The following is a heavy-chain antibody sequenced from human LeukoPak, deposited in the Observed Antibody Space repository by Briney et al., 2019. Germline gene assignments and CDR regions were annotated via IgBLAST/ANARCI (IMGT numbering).Heavy chain of an antibody. CDR2: ISSSSSYI. CDR1: GFTFSSYS. J-gene: IGHJ4*02. Sequence: GGSLRLSCAASGFTFSSYSMNWVRQAPGKGLEWVSSISSSSSYIYYAGSVKGRFTISRDNAKNSLYLQMNSLRAEDTAVYYCARDWSRYYDILTGYYDFDYWGQGTLVTVSS. V-gene: IGHV3-21*01. CDR3: ARDWSRYYDILTGYYDFDY. D-gene: IGHD3-9*01.